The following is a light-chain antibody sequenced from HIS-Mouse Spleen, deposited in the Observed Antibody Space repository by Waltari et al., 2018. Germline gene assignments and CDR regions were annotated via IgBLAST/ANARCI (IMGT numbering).Light chain of an antibody. CDR1: QSVSSN. J-gene: IGKJ1*01. CDR3: QQYNNWPPWT. V-gene: IGKV3-15*01. CDR2: CAS. Sequence: EIVMTQSPATLSVSPGERATLSCRASQSVSSNLAWDQQKPGQAPRLLIYCASTRATGIPARFSGSGSGTEFTLTISSMQSEDFAVYYCQQYNNWPPWTFGQGTKVEIK.